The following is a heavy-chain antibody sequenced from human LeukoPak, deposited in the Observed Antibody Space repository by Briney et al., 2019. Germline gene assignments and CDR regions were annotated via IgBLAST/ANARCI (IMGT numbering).Heavy chain of an antibody. D-gene: IGHD3-10*01. CDR2: IYSSGST. CDR1: GASINSGSNY. V-gene: IGHV4-39*07. J-gene: IGHJ3*02. CDR3: ARSDGYGLVGI. Sequence: SETLSLTCRVSGASINSGSNYWGWIRQPPGKTLEWIGSIYSSGSTYYNPSLKSRAIIMIDTPKNHFSLTLSSVTAADTAVYYCARSDGYGLVGIWGQGTMVTVSS.